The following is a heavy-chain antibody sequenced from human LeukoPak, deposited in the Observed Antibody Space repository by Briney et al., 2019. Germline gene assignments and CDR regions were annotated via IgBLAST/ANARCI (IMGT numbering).Heavy chain of an antibody. V-gene: IGHV4-61*08. Sequence: SETLSLTCSVSGDSISGGGFYWTWIRQPPGKGLEWIGYIYYSGSTYYNPSLKSRVTISIDTSKNQFSLKLTSVTAADTAVYYCARDRRYNTAPHDAFDIWGQGTVVTVSS. J-gene: IGHJ3*02. CDR2: IYYSGST. CDR1: GDSISGGGFY. D-gene: IGHD1-14*01. CDR3: ARDRRYNTAPHDAFDI.